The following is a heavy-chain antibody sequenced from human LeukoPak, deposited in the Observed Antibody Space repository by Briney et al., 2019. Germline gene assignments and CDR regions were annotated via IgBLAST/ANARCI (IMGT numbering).Heavy chain of an antibody. J-gene: IGHJ4*02. Sequence: SGPALVKPTQTLTLTCTFSGFSLSTSGMCVSRIRQPPGKALEWLARIDWDDDKYYSTSLKTRLTISKDTSKNQVVLTMTNMDPVDTATYYCARDSSSWYQTGLDYWGQGTLVTVSS. CDR1: GFSLSTSGMC. CDR3: ARDSSSWYQTGLDY. CDR2: IDWDDDK. D-gene: IGHD6-13*01. V-gene: IGHV2-70*11.